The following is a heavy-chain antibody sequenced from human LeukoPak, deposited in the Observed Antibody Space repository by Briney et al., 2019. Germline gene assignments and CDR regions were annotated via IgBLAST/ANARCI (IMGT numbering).Heavy chain of an antibody. CDR3: ARPKTLGGYNYEFEF. V-gene: IGHV5-51*01. D-gene: IGHD5-18*01. CDR2: VYPAISDT. J-gene: IGHJ4*02. CDR1: GYSFPNYW. Sequence: GESLKISCKGSGYSFPNYWIGWVRQMPGKGLEWIGIVYPAISDTTYSPSFQGQVTISADKSSSTAYLQWSSLKASDTAIYYCARPKTLGGYNYEFEFWGQGTLVTVSS.